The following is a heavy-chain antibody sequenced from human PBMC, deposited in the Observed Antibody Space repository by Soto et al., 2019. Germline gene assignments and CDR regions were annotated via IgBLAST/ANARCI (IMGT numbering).Heavy chain of an antibody. D-gene: IGHD3-22*01. CDR2: ISSSGSTI. CDR3: ARPDSSGYRGDAFDI. CDR1: GFTFSSYE. J-gene: IGHJ3*02. Sequence: GGSLRLSCAASGFTFSSYEMNWVRQAPGKGLEWVSYISSSGSTIYYADSVKGRLTISRDNAKNSLYLQMNSLRAEDTAVYYCARPDSSGYRGDAFDIWGQGTMVTVSS. V-gene: IGHV3-48*03.